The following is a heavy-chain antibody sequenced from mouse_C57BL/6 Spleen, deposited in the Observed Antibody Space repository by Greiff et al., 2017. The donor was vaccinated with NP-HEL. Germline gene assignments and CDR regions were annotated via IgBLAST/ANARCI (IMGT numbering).Heavy chain of an antibody. Sequence: VQLQQSGPELVKPGASVKISCKASGYAFSSSWMNWVKQRPGKGLEWIGRIYPGDGDTNYNGKFKGKATLTADKSSSTAYMQLSSLTSEDSAVYCCERTIYDGRLGAMDYWGQGTSVTVSS. J-gene: IGHJ4*01. V-gene: IGHV1-82*01. CDR3: ERTIYDGRLGAMDY. CDR2: IYPGDGDT. D-gene: IGHD2-3*01. CDR1: GYAFSSSW.